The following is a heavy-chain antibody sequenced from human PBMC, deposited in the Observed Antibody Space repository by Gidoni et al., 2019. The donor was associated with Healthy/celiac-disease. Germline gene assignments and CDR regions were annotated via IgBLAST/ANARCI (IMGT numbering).Heavy chain of an antibody. CDR2: IYTSGST. CDR1: GGSISSGSYY. V-gene: IGHV4-61*02. Sequence: QVQLQESGPGLVKPSQTLSLTCTVSGGSISSGSYYWSWIRQPAGKGLEWIGRIYTSGSTNYNPSLKSRVTISVDTSKNQFSLKLSSVTAADTAVYYCARGDGEMATILGTTYYGMDVWGQGTTVTVSS. D-gene: IGHD5-12*01. CDR3: ARGDGEMATILGTTYYGMDV. J-gene: IGHJ6*02.